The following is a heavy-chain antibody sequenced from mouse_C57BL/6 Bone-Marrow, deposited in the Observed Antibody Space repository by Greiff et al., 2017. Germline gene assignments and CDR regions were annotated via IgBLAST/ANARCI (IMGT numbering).Heavy chain of an antibody. J-gene: IGHJ1*03. CDR3: ARSIYYGSSYEYFDV. V-gene: IGHV7-3*01. Sequence: EVQLVESGGGLVQPGGSLSLSCAASGFTFTDYYMSWVRQPPGKALEWLGFIRNKANGYTTEYSASVKGRFTISSDNSQSILYLQMNALRAEDSATYDCARSIYYGSSYEYFDVWGTGTTVTVSS. D-gene: IGHD1-1*01. CDR1: GFTFTDYY. CDR2: IRNKANGYTT.